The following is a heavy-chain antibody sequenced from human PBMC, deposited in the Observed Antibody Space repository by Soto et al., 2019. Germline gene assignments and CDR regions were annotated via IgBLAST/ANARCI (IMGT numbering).Heavy chain of an antibody. D-gene: IGHD5-18*01. CDR3: ARPTPGYSYGYGWFDY. J-gene: IGHJ5*01. CDR2: IKQDGSEK. V-gene: IGHV3-7*01. CDR1: GFKFGIYW. Sequence: SQRRCSEAPGFKFGIYWVILIRPAPGKGLEWVANIKQDGSEKYYVDSVKGRFTISRDNAKNSLYLQMNSLRAEDTAVYYCARPTPGYSYGYGWFDYWGPGNLVTVSS.